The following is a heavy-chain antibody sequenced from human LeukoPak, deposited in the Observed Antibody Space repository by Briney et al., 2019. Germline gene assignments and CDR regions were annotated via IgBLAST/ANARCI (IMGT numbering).Heavy chain of an antibody. CDR2: IKQDGSEK. Sequence: PGGSLRLSCAASGFTFISDWMSWVRQAPRKGLEWVAKIKQDGSEKYYVDSVKGRFTISRDNAKNSLYLQKNSLRAEDTAVYYCARVKGSGNKYWGQGTLVTVSS. V-gene: IGHV3-7*01. CDR1: GFTFISDW. J-gene: IGHJ4*02. D-gene: IGHD3-10*01. CDR3: ARVKGSGNKY.